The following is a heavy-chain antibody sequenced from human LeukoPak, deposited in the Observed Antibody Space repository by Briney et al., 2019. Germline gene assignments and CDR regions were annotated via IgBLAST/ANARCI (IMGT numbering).Heavy chain of an antibody. V-gene: IGHV4-38-2*02. CDR3: TADRGSGNYYDF. D-gene: IGHD3-10*01. J-gene: IGHJ4*02. CDR2: IHQSGRA. Sequence: SETLSLTCTVTGYSISSNYYWSWVRLPPGRRLEWIATIHQSGRAFYNPSRKSRATISVDTSKNQFSLELNSVTAADAAIYYCTADRGSGNYYDFWGQGALVTVSS. CDR1: GYSISSNYY.